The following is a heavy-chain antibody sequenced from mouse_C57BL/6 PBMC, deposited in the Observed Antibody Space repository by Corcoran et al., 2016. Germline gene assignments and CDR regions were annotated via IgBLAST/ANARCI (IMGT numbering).Heavy chain of an antibody. Sequence: EVQLQQSGPELVKPGASVKISCKASGYTFTDYYMNWVKQSHGKSLEWIGDINPNNGGTSYNQKFKGKATLTVDKSSSTAYMELRSLTSEDSAVYYCARSGRDWFAYWGQGTLVTVSA. CDR2: INPNNGGT. J-gene: IGHJ3*01. CDR1: GYTFTDYY. V-gene: IGHV1-26*01. D-gene: IGHD3-1*01. CDR3: ARSGRDWFAY.